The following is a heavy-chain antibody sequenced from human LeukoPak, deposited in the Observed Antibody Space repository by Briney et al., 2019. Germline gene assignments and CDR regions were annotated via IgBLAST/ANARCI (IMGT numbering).Heavy chain of an antibody. CDR3: ARAVPYYYDSSGYYHSMIAFDI. CDR1: GGSISSYY. Sequence: PSETLSLTCTVSGGSISSYYWSWIRQPPGKGLEWIGYIHYSGSTNYNPSLKSRVTISVDTSKNQFSLKLSSVTAADTAVYYCARAVPYYYDSSGYYHSMIAFDIWGQGTMVTVSS. V-gene: IGHV4-59*01. D-gene: IGHD3-22*01. J-gene: IGHJ3*02. CDR2: IHYSGST.